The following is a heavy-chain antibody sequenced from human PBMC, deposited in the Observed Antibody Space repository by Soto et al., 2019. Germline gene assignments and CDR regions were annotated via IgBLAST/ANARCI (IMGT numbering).Heavy chain of an antibody. Sequence: GGSLRLSCAASGFTFSSYSMNWVRQAPGKGLEWVSSISSSSSYIYYADSVKGRFTISRDNAKNSLYLQMNSLRAEDTAVYYCARDFLPDAVTPLRGWFDPWGQGTLVTVSS. D-gene: IGHD4-17*01. CDR3: ARDFLPDAVTPLRGWFDP. CDR2: ISSSSSYI. J-gene: IGHJ5*02. V-gene: IGHV3-21*01. CDR1: GFTFSSYS.